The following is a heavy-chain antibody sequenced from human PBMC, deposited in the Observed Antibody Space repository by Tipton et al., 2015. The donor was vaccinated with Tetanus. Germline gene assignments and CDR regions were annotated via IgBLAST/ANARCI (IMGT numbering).Heavy chain of an antibody. CDR2: ISIYNGNT. Sequence: QLVQSGAEVKKPGASVKVPCKASGYTFTNYGISWVRQAPGQGLEWMGWISIYNGNTNYAEKFQGRVTMTTGTSTNTAYMEVRSLRSDDTAVYYCARRPKYYYDSSGSWFDLWGQGTLVTVSS. CDR3: ARRPKYYYDSSGSWFDL. D-gene: IGHD3-22*01. J-gene: IGHJ5*02. V-gene: IGHV1-18*01. CDR1: GYTFTNYG.